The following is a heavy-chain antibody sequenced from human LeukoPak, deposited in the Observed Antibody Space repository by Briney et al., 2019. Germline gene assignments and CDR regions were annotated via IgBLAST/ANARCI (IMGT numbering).Heavy chain of an antibody. CDR2: ISYDGSNK. D-gene: IGHD6-13*01. V-gene: IGHV3-30*18. Sequence: GGSLRLSCAASGFTFSSYGMHWVRQAPGKGLEWVAVISYDGSNKYYADSVKGRFTISRDNSKNTLYLQMNSLRAEDTAVYYCAKDLRAAAGTLYGMDVWGQGTTVTVSS. CDR3: AKDLRAAAGTLYGMDV. CDR1: GFTFSSYG. J-gene: IGHJ6*02.